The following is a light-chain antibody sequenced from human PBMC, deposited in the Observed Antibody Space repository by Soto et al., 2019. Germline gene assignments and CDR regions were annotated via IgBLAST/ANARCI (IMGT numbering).Light chain of an antibody. CDR2: AAS. V-gene: IGKV1-39*01. Sequence: DIQMTQSPSSLSASVGDRVTISCRASQSISTYLNWYQQKPGKAPKLLIYAASSLQSGVPSRFSGSGSGTDFTLTISSLQPEDFATFYCQQSYNTPWTCGRGTKGDIK. J-gene: IGKJ1*01. CDR1: QSISTY. CDR3: QQSYNTPWT.